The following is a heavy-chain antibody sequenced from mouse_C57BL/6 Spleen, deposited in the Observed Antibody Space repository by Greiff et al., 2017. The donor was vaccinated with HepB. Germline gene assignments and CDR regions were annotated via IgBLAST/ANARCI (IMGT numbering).Heavy chain of an antibody. V-gene: IGHV1-54*01. CDR3: AREVVATDYYAMDY. J-gene: IGHJ4*01. CDR2: INPGSGGT. Sequence: VQLQQSGAELVRPGTSVKVSCKASGYAFTNYLIEWVKQRPGQGLEWIGVINPGSGGTNYNEKFKGKATLTADKSSSDAYMQLSNLTSEDSAVYFCAREVVATDYYAMDYWGQGTSVTVSS. CDR1: GYAFTNYL. D-gene: IGHD1-1*01.